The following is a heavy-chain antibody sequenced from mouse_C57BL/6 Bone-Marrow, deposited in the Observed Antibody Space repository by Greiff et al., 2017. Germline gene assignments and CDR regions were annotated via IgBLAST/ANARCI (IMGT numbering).Heavy chain of an antibody. CDR3: DRMGFITTVAHYFDV. CDR2: IWWDDDN. J-gene: IGHJ1*03. CDR1: GFSLSTFGMG. D-gene: IGHD1-1*01. V-gene: IGHV8-8*01. Sequence: QVTLKVSGTGILQPSQTLSLTCSFSGFSLSTFGMGVGWIRQPSGKGLEWLAHIWWDDDNYYNPVMTSRLTNFKDTSKNQVFLKIANVDTADTATYYCDRMGFITTVAHYFDVWGTGTTVTVSS.